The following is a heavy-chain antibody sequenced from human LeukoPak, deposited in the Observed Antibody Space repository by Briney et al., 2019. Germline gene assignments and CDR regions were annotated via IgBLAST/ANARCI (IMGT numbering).Heavy chain of an antibody. V-gene: IGHV3-21*06. Sequence: PGGSLRLSCAASGFSFSTYSMNWVRQAPGKGLEWVSSISSSSSYMYYVDSVKGRFTISRDNAKNSLYLQMNSLRAEDTAVYYCARVVGREVDYWGQGTLVTVSS. J-gene: IGHJ4*02. CDR3: ARVVGREVDY. CDR2: ISSSSSYM. D-gene: IGHD1-26*01. CDR1: GFSFSTYS.